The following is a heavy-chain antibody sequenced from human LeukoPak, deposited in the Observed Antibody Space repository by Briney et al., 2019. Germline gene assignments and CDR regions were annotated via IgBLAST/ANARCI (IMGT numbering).Heavy chain of an antibody. CDR2: VRSKENDYAT. V-gene: IGHV3-73*01. Sequence: AGGSLRLSCAASGSLISGSAMPWVRQVPGTGLQWIGRVRSKENDYATSYAASMEGRFTISRDDSKNTAYLQISSLKTEDTAVYYCAWAGYNLLPLDYWGQGTLVTVSS. J-gene: IGHJ4*02. D-gene: IGHD3-10*01. CDR3: AWAGYNLLPLDY. CDR1: GSLISGSA.